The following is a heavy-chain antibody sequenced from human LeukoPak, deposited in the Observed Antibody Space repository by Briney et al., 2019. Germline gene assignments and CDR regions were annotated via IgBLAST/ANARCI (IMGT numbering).Heavy chain of an antibody. D-gene: IGHD4-11*01. CDR3: ARELTYSDY. J-gene: IGHJ4*02. V-gene: IGHV3-23*01. CDR1: GFTFSSYA. Sequence: PGGSLRLSCAASGFTFSSYAMGWVRQAPGKGLEWVSSISATGVSTYFAASVRGRFTISRDNSKNTQYLQMNSLRAEDTAVYYCARELTYSDYWGQGTLVTVS. CDR2: ISATGVST.